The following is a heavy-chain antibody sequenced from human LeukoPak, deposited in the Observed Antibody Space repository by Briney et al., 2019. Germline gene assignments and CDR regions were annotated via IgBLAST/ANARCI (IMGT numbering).Heavy chain of an antibody. CDR2: IYYSGST. D-gene: IGHD3-10*01. Sequence: SETLSLTCTVSGGSISSSSYYWGWIRQPPGKGLEWIGSIYYSGSTYCNPSLKSRVTISVDTSKNQFSLKLSSVTAADTAVYYCARHEVRGARSFDYWGQGTLVTVSS. CDR3: ARHEVRGARSFDY. CDR1: GGSISSSSYY. V-gene: IGHV4-39*01. J-gene: IGHJ4*02.